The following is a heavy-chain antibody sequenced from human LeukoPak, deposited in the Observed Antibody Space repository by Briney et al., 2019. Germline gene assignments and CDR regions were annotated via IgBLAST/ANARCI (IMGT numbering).Heavy chain of an antibody. D-gene: IGHD3-22*01. CDR1: GFTVSSNY. J-gene: IGHJ4*02. CDR3: ARKEVAYYDNV. CDR2: IYSGGST. Sequence: GGSLRLSCAASGFTVSSNYMSWVRQAPGKGLEWVSTIYSGGSTYYADSVKGRFTISRDNSKNTLYLQMNSLRAEDTAVYYCARKEVAYYDNVWGQGTLVTVSS. V-gene: IGHV3-66*01.